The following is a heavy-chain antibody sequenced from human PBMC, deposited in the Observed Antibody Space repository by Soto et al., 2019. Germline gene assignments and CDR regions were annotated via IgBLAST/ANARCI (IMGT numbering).Heavy chain of an antibody. D-gene: IGHD3-22*01. J-gene: IGHJ4*02. V-gene: IGHV1-18*01. CDR2: ISGYNGNT. Sequence: GASVKVSCKASGYTFTSNGISWVRQAPGQGLEWMGWISGYNGNTNYAQNLQGRVTMTTDTSTSTAYMEPSSLRSYDTAVYYCSREALYYESSRLEYWEKRTLVTVSS. CDR3: SREALYYESSRLEY. CDR1: GYTFTSNG.